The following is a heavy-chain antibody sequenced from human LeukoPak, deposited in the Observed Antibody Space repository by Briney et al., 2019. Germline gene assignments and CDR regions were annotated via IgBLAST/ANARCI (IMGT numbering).Heavy chain of an antibody. D-gene: IGHD2-21*01. CDR3: ARYYPVVVAASAFDI. CDR2: IIPIFGTA. Sequence: SVKVSCKASGGTFSSYAISWVRQDPGQGLEWMGGIIPIFGTANYAQKFQGRVTITADESTSTAYMELSSLRSEDTAVYYCARYYPVVVAASAFDIWGQGTMVTVSS. V-gene: IGHV1-69*01. CDR1: GGTFSSYA. J-gene: IGHJ3*02.